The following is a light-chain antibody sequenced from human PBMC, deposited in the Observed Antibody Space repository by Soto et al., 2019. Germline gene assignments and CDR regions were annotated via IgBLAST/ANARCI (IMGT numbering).Light chain of an antibody. CDR2: SAS. CDR3: QQYNNWPAIT. V-gene: IGKV3-15*01. J-gene: IGKJ5*01. Sequence: EIVMTQSPATLSVSPGERSTLSCSASQSISYNLAWYQQKPGQAPRVLIYSASTRATGIPARFSGSGSGTEFTLTISSLQSEDFAVYYCQQYNNWPAITFGQGTRLEIK. CDR1: QSISYN.